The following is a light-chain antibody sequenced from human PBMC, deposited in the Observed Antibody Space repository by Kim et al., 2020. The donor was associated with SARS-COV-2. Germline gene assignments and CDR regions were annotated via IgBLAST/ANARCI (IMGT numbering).Light chain of an antibody. CDR3: QQVHSYPIT. V-gene: IGKV1-9*01. CDR2: DAS. CDR1: QGINHY. J-gene: IGKJ5*01. Sequence: IQLTQSPSSLSASVGDRVTIACRASQGINHYLAWYQQKPGKAPKLLIYDASAFQSGVPSRFSGSGSWTDFALTISSLQPEDFATYYYQQVHSYPITFGQGTRLEMK.